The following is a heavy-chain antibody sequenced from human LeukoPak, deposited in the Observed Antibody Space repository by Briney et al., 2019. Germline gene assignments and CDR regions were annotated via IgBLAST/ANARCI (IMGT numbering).Heavy chain of an antibody. D-gene: IGHD4-17*01. CDR1: GYTLTELS. Sequence: ASVKVSCKVSGYTLTELSMHWVRQAPGQGLEWMGWINPNSGGTNYAQKFQGWVTMTRDTSISTAYMELSRLRSDDTAVYYCARALSGPVTTGNWFDPWGQGTLVTVSS. J-gene: IGHJ5*02. CDR2: INPNSGGT. V-gene: IGHV1-2*04. CDR3: ARALSGPVTTGNWFDP.